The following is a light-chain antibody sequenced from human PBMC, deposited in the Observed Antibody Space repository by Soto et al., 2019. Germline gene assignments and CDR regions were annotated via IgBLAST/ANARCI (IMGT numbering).Light chain of an antibody. V-gene: IGLV2-23*02. CDR2: EVS. J-gene: IGLJ1*01. CDR1: SSDVGSYNL. CDR3: CSYARGSTFV. Sequence: QSALTQPASVSGSPGQSITISCTGTSSDVGSYNLVSWYQQHPGKAPKVMIYEVSKRPSGVSNRFSGSKSGNTASLTISGLQAEDEADYYCCSYARGSTFVFGPGTKVTVL.